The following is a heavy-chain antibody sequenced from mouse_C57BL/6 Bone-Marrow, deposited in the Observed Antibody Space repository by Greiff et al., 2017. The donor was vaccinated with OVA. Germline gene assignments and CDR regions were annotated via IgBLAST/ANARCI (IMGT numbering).Heavy chain of an antibody. V-gene: IGHV5-4*03. CDR1: GFTFSSYA. CDR2: ISDGGSYT. J-gene: IGHJ4*01. CDR3: ARVYFYYYAKDY. Sequence: EVKLVESGGGLVKPGGSLKLSCAASGFTFSSYAMSWVRQTPEKRLEWVATISDGGSYTYYPDNVKGRFTISRDNAKNNLYLQMSHLKSEDTAMYYCARVYFYYYAKDYWGQGTSVTVSS. D-gene: IGHD2-1*01.